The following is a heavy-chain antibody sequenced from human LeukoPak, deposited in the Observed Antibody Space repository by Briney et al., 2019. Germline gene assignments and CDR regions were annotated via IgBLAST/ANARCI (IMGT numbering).Heavy chain of an antibody. D-gene: IGHD3-22*01. CDR1: GGFISSYY. CDR2: IYYSGST. CDR3: AGASYDSSGVH. J-gene: IGHJ4*02. V-gene: IGHV4-59*01. Sequence: PETLSLTCTVSGGFISSYYWSWIRQPPGKGLEWIGYIYYSGSTNYNPSLKSRVTILVDTSKNQFSLKLSSVTAADTAVYYCAGASYDSSGVHWGQGTLVTVSS.